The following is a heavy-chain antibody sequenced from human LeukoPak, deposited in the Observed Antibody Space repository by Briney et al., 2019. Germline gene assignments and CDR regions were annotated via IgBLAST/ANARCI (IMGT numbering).Heavy chain of an antibody. D-gene: IGHD3-10*01. J-gene: IGHJ4*02. V-gene: IGHV3-7*01. Sequence: GGALTLSCAASGFSFSPYCMSWVRQRPGKGLDWVASINPDGSGTSYVDAVNGRFTISRENAKTSLYLQLNSLRAEDMAVYDCAKLFGAVPPFEYWGQGPLVTVSS. CDR2: INPDGSGT. CDR1: GFSFSPYC. CDR3: AKLFGAVPPFEY.